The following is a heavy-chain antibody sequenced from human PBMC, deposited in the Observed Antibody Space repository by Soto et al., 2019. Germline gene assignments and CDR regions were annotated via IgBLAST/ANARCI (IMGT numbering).Heavy chain of an antibody. CDR3: ARGRYGHY. J-gene: IGHJ4*02. Sequence: QVHLVQSGAEVKKPGASVKVSCKGSGYTFTSYGITWVRQAPGQGLEWMGWIIAHNGNTNDAQKLQGRVTVTRDTSTTTAYMELSIRRSDDAAVYYSARGRYGHYWGQGALVTVSS. V-gene: IGHV1-18*01. D-gene: IGHD1-1*01. CDR1: GYTFTSYG. CDR2: IIAHNGNT.